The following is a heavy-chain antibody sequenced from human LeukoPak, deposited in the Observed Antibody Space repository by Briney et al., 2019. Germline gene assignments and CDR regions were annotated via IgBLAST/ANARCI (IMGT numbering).Heavy chain of an antibody. J-gene: IGHJ4*02. CDR1: GGSISSSSYY. D-gene: IGHD3-10*01. V-gene: IGHV4-39*01. Sequence: SETLSLTCTVSGGSISSSSYYWAWIRQPPGKGLEWIGSIYYSGSTYYNPSLKSRVTISVDTSKNQFSLKLSSVTAADTAVYYCASPADPYGSGSYPFDYWGQGTLVTVSS. CDR3: ASPADPYGSGSYPFDY. CDR2: IYYSGST.